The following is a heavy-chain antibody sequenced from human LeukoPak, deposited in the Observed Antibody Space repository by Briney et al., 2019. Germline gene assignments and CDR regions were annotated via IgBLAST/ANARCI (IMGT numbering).Heavy chain of an antibody. CDR3: ASLYYYDSGGRDY. Sequence: GGSLRLSCAASGFXVSSNYISWVRQAPGKGLEWVSVIYSGGSTYYADSVKGRFTISRDNSKNTLYLQMNSLRAEDTAVYYCASLYYYDSGGRDYWGQGTLVTVSS. V-gene: IGHV3-66*01. CDR1: GFXVSSNY. CDR2: IYSGGST. J-gene: IGHJ4*02. D-gene: IGHD3-22*01.